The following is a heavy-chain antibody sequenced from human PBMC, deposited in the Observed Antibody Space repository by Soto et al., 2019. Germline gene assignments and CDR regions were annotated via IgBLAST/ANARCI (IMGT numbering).Heavy chain of an antibody. D-gene: IGHD3-22*01. J-gene: IGHJ4*02. CDR3: ATDYDSSGDY. CDR2: IYYSGST. Sequence: QLQLQESGPGLVKPSETLSLTCTVSGGSISTSSYYWGWIRQPPGKGLEWIGSIYYSGSTYYNPSLKSRVIISVDTSKNQFSLKLSSVTAADTAVYYCATDYDSSGDYWGQGTLVTVSS. V-gene: IGHV4-39*01. CDR1: GGSISTSSYY.